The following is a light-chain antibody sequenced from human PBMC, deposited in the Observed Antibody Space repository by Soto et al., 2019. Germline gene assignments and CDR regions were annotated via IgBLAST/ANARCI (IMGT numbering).Light chain of an antibody. J-gene: IGKJ4*01. CDR3: QQCNTWSLT. CDR2: DAS. Sequence: IVLTQSPATLSLSPGESATLSCRASQSVSRCLVWFKHKPGQAPRLVIHDASYRAADIPARFSGSGSETDFTLTIRSLQPEDFAVYYCQQCNTWSLTFGGGTKLEIK. V-gene: IGKV3-11*01. CDR1: QSVSRC.